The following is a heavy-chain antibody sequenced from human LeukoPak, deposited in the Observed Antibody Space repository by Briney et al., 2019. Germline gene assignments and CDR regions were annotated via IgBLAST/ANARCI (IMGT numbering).Heavy chain of an antibody. J-gene: IGHJ4*02. CDR3: ARGRHRGSEFDY. CDR1: GYTFTSYA. CDR2: INAGNGNT. V-gene: IGHV1-3*01. Sequence: ASVKVSCKASGYTFTSYAMHWVRQAPGQRLEWMGWINAGNGNTKYSQKFQGRVTITRDTSASIAYMELSSLRSEDTAVYYCARGRHRGSEFDYWGQGTLVTVSS. D-gene: IGHD1-26*01.